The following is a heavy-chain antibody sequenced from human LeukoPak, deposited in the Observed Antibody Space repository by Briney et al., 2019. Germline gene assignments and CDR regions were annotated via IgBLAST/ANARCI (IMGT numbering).Heavy chain of an antibody. V-gene: IGHV3-53*01. CDR3: ARISYGDDF. D-gene: IGHD4-17*01. CDR2: IYSGGST. J-gene: IGHJ4*02. Sequence: GGSLRLSCAASGFTFSDYYMSWVRQAPGKGLEWVSVIYSGGSTYYADSVKGRFTISRDNSKDTLYLQMDSLRVEDTAFYYCARISYGDDFWGQGTLVTVSS. CDR1: GFTFSDYY.